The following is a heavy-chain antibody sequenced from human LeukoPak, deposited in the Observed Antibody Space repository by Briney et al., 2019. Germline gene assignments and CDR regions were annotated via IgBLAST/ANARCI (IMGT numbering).Heavy chain of an antibody. J-gene: IGHJ5*02. CDR2: IYHSGST. CDR1: GGSISSGGYS. D-gene: IGHD3-22*01. V-gene: IGHV4-30-2*01. CDR3: ARGHSSGYYHVRVFWFDP. Sequence: SETLSLTCAVSGGSISSGGYSWSWIRQPPGKGLEWIGYIYHSGSTYYNPSLKCRVTISVDRSKNQFSLKLSSVTAADTAVYYCARGHSSGYYHVRVFWFDPWGQGTLVTVSS.